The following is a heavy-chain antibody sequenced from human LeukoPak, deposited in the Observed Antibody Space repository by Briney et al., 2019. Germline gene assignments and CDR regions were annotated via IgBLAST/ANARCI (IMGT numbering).Heavy chain of an antibody. J-gene: IGHJ4*02. CDR1: GFTFSSYA. V-gene: IGHV3-64D*06. CDR3: AVVPAANKYFDY. D-gene: IGHD2-2*01. CDR2: ISSNGGST. Sequence: GGSLRLSCSASGFTFSSYAMYWVRQAPEKGLEYVSAISSNGGSTYYADSVKGRFTISRDNSKNTLYLQMSSLRAEDTAVYYCAVVPAANKYFDYWGQGTLVTVSS.